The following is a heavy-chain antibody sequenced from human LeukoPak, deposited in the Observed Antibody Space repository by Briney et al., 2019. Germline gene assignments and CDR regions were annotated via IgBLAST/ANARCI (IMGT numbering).Heavy chain of an antibody. V-gene: IGHV1-69*13. CDR1: GDTFSTYG. CDR3: ARVGIVSRLWFDP. CDR2: IIPKFGTA. Sequence: SVKVSCKASGDTFSTYGISWVRQAPGQGREWMGGIIPKFGTANHAQKFQGRVTITADESTSTVYMYLSSLRSEDTAVYYCARVGIVSRLWFDPWGQGTLVTVSS. J-gene: IGHJ5*02. D-gene: IGHD6-6*01.